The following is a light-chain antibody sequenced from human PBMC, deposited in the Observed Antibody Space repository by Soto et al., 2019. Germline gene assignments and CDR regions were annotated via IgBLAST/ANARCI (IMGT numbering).Light chain of an antibody. CDR1: QSISSTH. CDR3: QQYATSPGT. V-gene: IGKV3-20*01. J-gene: IGKJ1*01. Sequence: EIVLTQSPDTLSLSPGEIATLSCRASQSISSTHLVWYQQKPGQAPSLLIFGASSRATGIPDRFSGSGSGIDFTLTISGLEPEDFAVYYCQQYATSPGTFGQGTKVAIK. CDR2: GAS.